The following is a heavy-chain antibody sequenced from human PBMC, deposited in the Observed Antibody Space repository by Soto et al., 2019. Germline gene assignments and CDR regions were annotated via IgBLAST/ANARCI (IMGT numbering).Heavy chain of an antibody. CDR3: AKDSRITIFGVVTHFDY. CDR1: GFTFSSYA. CDR2: ISGSGGST. V-gene: IGHV3-23*01. D-gene: IGHD3-3*01. J-gene: IGHJ4*02. Sequence: GGSLRLSCAASGFTFSSYAMSWVRQAPGKGLEWVSAISGSGGSTYYADSVKGRFTISRDNSKNTLYLQMNSLRAEDTAVYYCAKDSRITIFGVVTHFDYWGQGTLVTVSS.